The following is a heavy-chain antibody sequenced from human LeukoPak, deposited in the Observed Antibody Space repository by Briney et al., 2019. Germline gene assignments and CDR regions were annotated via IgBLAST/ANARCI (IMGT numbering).Heavy chain of an antibody. J-gene: IGHJ4*02. CDR3: ARGETATIRGPYFDS. CDR1: GFTFSDHY. D-gene: IGHD5-24*01. CDR2: TRNKANSYST. Sequence: GGSLRLSCAASGFTFSDHYMDWVRQTPGKGLEWIGRTRNKANSYSTEYAASVKGRFTISRDESKNSLYLQMSSLKTEDTAVYFCARGETATIRGPYFDSWGQGTLVTVSS. V-gene: IGHV3-72*01.